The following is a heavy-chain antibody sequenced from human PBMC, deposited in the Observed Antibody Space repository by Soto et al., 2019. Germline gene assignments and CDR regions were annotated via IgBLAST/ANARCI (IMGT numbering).Heavy chain of an antibody. D-gene: IGHD3-3*01. J-gene: IGHJ4*02. CDR2: ISRDGSVQ. V-gene: IGHV3-30-3*01. CDR1: GFSFNRYA. Sequence: EQVVESGGGSVQPGGSLRLVCTASGFSFNRYAIHWVRQTPGKGLEWVAVISRDGSVQYYADSVRGRFIISRDMSKDTVYLETNSLRVEDTAVFYCARSRSGAVPDSFGYWGQGTLVTVSS. CDR3: ARSRSGAVPDSFGY.